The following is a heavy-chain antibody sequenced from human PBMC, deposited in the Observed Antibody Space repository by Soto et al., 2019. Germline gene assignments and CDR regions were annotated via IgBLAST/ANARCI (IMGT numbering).Heavy chain of an antibody. J-gene: IGHJ6*02. D-gene: IGHD5-18*01. CDR2: ISYDGSNK. V-gene: IGHV3-30-3*01. Sequence: QVQLVESGGGVVQPGRSLRLSCAASGFTFRSYAMHWVRQAPGKGLEWVAIISYDGSNKYYADSVKGRFTISRDNSKNTLYRQMNSLRAEDTAVYYCARDRAAMINGGMDVWGQGTTVTVSS. CDR1: GFTFRSYA. CDR3: ARDRAAMINGGMDV.